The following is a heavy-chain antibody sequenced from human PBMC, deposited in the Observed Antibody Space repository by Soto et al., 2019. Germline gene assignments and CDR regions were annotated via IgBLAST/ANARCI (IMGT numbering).Heavy chain of an antibody. Sequence: PWETLSLTCTVSATSISSYYWSWIRQPPGKGLEWIGYIYYSGSTSYNPSLKSRVTMSVDTSKSQFSLKVSSVTAADTAVYYSAGFRAYSYAYYIDHWGHGTPVTVSS. J-gene: IGHJ4*01. CDR1: ATSISSYY. V-gene: IGHV4-59*01. CDR2: IYYSGST. D-gene: IGHD5-18*01. CDR3: AGFRAYSYAYYIDH.